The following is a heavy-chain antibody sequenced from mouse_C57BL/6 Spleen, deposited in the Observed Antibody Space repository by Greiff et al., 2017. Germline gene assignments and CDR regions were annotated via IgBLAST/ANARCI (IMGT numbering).Heavy chain of an antibody. CDR2: IDPENGDT. Sequence: VQLQQSGAELVRPGASVKLSCTASGFNIKDDYMHWVKQRPEQGLEWIGWIDPENGDTEYASKFQGKATITADTSSNTAYLQLSSLTSEDTAVYYCTTILTTVVATPLAYWGQGTLVTVSA. D-gene: IGHD1-1*01. CDR1: GFNIKDDY. CDR3: TTILTTVVATPLAY. J-gene: IGHJ3*01. V-gene: IGHV14-4*01.